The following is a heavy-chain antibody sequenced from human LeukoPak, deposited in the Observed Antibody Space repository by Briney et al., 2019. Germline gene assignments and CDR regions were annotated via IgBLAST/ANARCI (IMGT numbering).Heavy chain of an antibody. V-gene: IGHV1-69*13. J-gene: IGHJ4*02. CDR3: PKSLIYQRWGSSGSSFDY. CDR2: IIPIFGTA. D-gene: IGHD6-6*01. Sequence: SVTVSFKASGGTFISYAISWVRQAPGQGLEWMGGIIPIFGTANYAQKFQGRVTITADESTSTAYMELSSLRSEDTAVYYCPKSLIYQRWGSSGSSFDYWGRGSLVSVSS. CDR1: GGTFISYA.